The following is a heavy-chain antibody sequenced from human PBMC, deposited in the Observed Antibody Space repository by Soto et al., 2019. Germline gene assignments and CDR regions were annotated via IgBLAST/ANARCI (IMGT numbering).Heavy chain of an antibody. D-gene: IGHD2-15*01. J-gene: IGHJ4*02. CDR1: GLTFSLYG. Sequence: PGGSLRLSCAVSGLTFSLYGMHWVRQAPGKGLEWVAFISYEGRNKYYADSVKGRFTISRDNSKNTLSLQLDSLRPEDTAVYHCAKGRDSTLLRWQYFDNWGQGTQVTVSS. V-gene: IGHV3-30*18. CDR2: ISYEGRNK. CDR3: AKGRDSTLLRWQYFDN.